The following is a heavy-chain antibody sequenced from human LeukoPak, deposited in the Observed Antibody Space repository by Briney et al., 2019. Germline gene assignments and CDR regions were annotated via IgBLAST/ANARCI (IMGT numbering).Heavy chain of an antibody. Sequence: XLXXAXSGFTXXSYAMSWVRQAPGKGLEWVSAISGSGGSTYYADSVKGRFTISRDNSKNTLYLQMNSLRAEDTAVYYCAKGRRYIVATIFDYWGQGTLVTVSS. CDR3: AKGRRYIVATIFDY. CDR2: ISGSGGST. V-gene: IGHV3-23*01. J-gene: IGHJ4*02. D-gene: IGHD5-12*01. CDR1: GFTXXSYA.